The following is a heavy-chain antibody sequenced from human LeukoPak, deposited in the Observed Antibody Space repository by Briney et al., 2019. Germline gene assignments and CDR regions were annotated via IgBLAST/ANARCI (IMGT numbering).Heavy chain of an antibody. CDR3: ARDVLR. D-gene: IGHD3-10*02. Sequence: GGSLRLSCAASGFTFSSYSMNWVRQAPGKGLEWVTFISGDGRNIGYADSVEGRFTISRDNSKNALYLQMNSLRVEDTAMYYCARDVLRGGQGTLVTVSS. J-gene: IGHJ4*02. V-gene: IGHV3-30*03. CDR2: ISGDGRNI. CDR1: GFTFSSYS.